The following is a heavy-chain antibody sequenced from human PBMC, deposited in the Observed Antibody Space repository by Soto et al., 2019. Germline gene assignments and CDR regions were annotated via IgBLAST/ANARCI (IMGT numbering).Heavy chain of an antibody. V-gene: IGHV3-23*01. J-gene: IGHJ6*03. Sequence: EVQLLESGGDLVQPGGSLRLSCAASGFTFSTYAMSWVRQAPGKGLEWVSSITGSGGNTYFADSMKGRFAISRDNSKNTLYLQITGLRAEDTAVYYCANHDRMGMTTLYYYYMDVWGKGTTVTGSS. CDR3: ANHDRMGMTTLYYYYMDV. D-gene: IGHD3-16*01. CDR1: GFTFSTYA. CDR2: ITGSGGNT.